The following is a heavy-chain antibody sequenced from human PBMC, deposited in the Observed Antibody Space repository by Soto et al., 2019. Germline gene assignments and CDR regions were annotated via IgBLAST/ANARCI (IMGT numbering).Heavy chain of an antibody. CDR3: ANDFLAVRTPSRSFQH. Sequence: GSLRLSCAASGFSFSTHAMSWVRQAPGKGLEWVSGISGSGGTTYYADSVKGRFTISRDNSKNTLYLQVNSLRAEDTAVYYCANDFLAVRTPSRSFQHSCQATLVSVS. D-gene: IGHD6-6*01. CDR2: ISGSGGTT. J-gene: IGHJ1*01. V-gene: IGHV3-23*01. CDR1: GFSFSTHA.